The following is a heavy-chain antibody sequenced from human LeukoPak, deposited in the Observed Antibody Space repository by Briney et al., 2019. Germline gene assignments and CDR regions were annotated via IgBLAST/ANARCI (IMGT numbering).Heavy chain of an antibody. Sequence: ASVKVSCKASGYTFTSYDINWVRQATGQGLEGMGWMNPNSGNTGYAQKFQGRVTMTRNTSISTAYMELSSLRSEDTAVYYCARGVRGSGRTPLPYYYYMDVWGKGTTVTVSS. V-gene: IGHV1-8*01. D-gene: IGHD3-10*01. CDR1: GYTFTSYD. J-gene: IGHJ6*03. CDR2: MNPNSGNT. CDR3: ARGVRGSGRTPLPYYYYMDV.